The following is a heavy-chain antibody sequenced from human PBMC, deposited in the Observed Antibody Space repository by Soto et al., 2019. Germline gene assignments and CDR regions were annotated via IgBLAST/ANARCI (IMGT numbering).Heavy chain of an antibody. CDR1: GGSISPYY. D-gene: IGHD1-26*01. CDR2: ISYSGNP. J-gene: IGHJ4*02. V-gene: IGHV4-59*01. CDR3: ARWVGSSPPRY. Sequence: QVQLQESGPGLVKSSETLSLTCTVSGGSISPYYWSWIRQSPGKGLEWIGYISYSGNPYYSPSLKSRVIMSLDTSRNQITLKVASATAADTAVYFCARWVGSSPPRYWGQGTLVSVSS.